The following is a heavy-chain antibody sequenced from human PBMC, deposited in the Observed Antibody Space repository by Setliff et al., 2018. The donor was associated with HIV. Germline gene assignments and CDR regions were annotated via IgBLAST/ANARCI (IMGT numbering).Heavy chain of an antibody. CDR2: ISSSSSYI. CDR3: ARVSSGWSWFDP. D-gene: IGHD6-19*01. J-gene: IGHJ5*02. V-gene: IGHV3-21*01. Sequence: GGSLRLSCVVSGFSFSSYWMSWVRQAPGKGLEWVSSISSSSSYIYYADSVKGQFTISRDNAKNSLYLQMNSLRAEDTAVYYCARVSSGWSWFDPWGQGTLVTVSS. CDR1: GFSFSSYW.